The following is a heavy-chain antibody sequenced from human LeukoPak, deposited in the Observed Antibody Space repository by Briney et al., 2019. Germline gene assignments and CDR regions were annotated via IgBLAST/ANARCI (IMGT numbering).Heavy chain of an antibody. J-gene: IGHJ4*02. V-gene: IGHV3-9*03. CDR3: AKDGGPYGGIRGYFDY. Sequence: GGSLRLSCAASGFTFDDYAMHWVRRAPGKGLEWVSGISWNSGSIDYADSVKGRFTISRDNAKKFLFLQMNSLRVEDMALYYCAKDGGPYGGIRGYFDYWGQGTLVTASS. D-gene: IGHD4-23*01. CDR2: ISWNSGSI. CDR1: GFTFDDYA.